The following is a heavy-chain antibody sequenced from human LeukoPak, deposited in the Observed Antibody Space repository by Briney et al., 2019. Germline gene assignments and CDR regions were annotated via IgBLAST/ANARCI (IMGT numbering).Heavy chain of an antibody. CDR2: ISYDGSNK. Sequence: GGSLRLSCAASGFTFSSYGVHWVRQAPGKGLEWVAVISYDGSNKYYADSVKGRFTISRDNSKNTLYLQMNSLRAEDTAVYYCAKGGEAAADYFDYWGQGTLVTVSS. J-gene: IGHJ4*02. D-gene: IGHD6-13*01. CDR3: AKGGEAAADYFDY. CDR1: GFTFSSYG. V-gene: IGHV3-30*18.